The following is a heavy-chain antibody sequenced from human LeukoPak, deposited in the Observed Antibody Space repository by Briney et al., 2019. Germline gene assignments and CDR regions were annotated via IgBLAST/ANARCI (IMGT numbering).Heavy chain of an antibody. CDR3: ARVRTIAAVGPDFDY. J-gene: IGHJ4*02. Sequence: ASVKVSCKASGYTFTRYYMHWVRQAPGQGLEWMGIITTSGGSTSYAQNFQGRVTMTRDTSTSTVYMELTSLGSEDTAVYYCARVRTIAAVGPDFDYWGQGTLVTVSS. CDR1: GYTFTRYY. D-gene: IGHD6-13*01. CDR2: ITTSGGST. V-gene: IGHV1-46*01.